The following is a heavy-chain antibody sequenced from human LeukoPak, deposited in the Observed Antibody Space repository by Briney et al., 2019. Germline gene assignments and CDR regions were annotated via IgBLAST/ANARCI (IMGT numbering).Heavy chain of an antibody. J-gene: IGHJ6*02. V-gene: IGHV4-61*01. CDR3: ARDSALWRPDYYYGMDV. Sequence: SEAVSLTCTVSGGSVSSGSYYWSWIRQPPGKGLEWIGYIYYSGSTNYNPSLKSRVTISVDTSKNQFSLELSSVTAADTAVYYCARDSALWRPDYYYGMDVWGQGTTVTVSS. CDR2: IYYSGST. D-gene: IGHD5-18*01. CDR1: GGSVSSGSYY.